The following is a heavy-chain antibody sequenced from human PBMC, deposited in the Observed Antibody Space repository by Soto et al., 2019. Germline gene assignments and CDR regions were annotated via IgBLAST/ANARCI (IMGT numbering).Heavy chain of an antibody. Sequence: QVQLVQSGAEVKQPGASVKVSCKASGYTFTNYGFTWVRQAPGQGLEWLGWISTYNGNTKYAQKVQGRLTMTTDTSTGTANMELTSLRSDDTARYYCAMTTVTASYYYMDVWGKGSTVTVYS. V-gene: IGHV1-18*01. CDR3: AMTTVTASYYYMDV. J-gene: IGHJ6*03. CDR2: ISTYNGNT. D-gene: IGHD4-17*01. CDR1: GYTFTNYG.